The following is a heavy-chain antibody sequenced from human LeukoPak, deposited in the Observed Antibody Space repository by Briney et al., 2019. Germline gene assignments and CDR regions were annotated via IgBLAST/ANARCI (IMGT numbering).Heavy chain of an antibody. J-gene: IGHJ4*02. CDR2: IIPIFGTA. Sequence: ASVKVSCKASGGTFSSYAISWVRQAPGQRLEWMGGIIPIFGTAKYAQKFQGRVTITTDESTSTAYMELSSLRSEDTAVYYCAGSPITMIVVVPFHFDYWGQGSLVTVSS. CDR3: AGSPITMIVVVPFHFDY. V-gene: IGHV1-69*05. D-gene: IGHD3-22*01. CDR1: GGTFSSYA.